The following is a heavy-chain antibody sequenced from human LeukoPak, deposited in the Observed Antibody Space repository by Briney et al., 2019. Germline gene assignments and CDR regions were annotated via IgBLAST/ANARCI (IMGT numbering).Heavy chain of an antibody. J-gene: IGHJ4*02. V-gene: IGHV4-31*03. Sequence: SETLSLTCTVSGGSISSGGYYWSWIRQHPGKGLEWIGYIYYSGSTYCNPSLKSRVTISVDTSKNQFSLKLSSVTAADTAVYYCARDRSGKNDYWGQGTLVTVSS. CDR3: ARDRSGKNDY. D-gene: IGHD3-10*01. CDR1: GGSISSGGYY. CDR2: IYYSGST.